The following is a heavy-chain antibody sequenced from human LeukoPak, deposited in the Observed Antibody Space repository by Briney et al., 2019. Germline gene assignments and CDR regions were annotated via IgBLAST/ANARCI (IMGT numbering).Heavy chain of an antibody. Sequence: ASVKVSCKASGYTFTSYGISWVRQAPGQGLEWMGWISAYNGSTNYAQKLQGRVTMTTDTSTSTAYMELRSLRSDDTAVYYCARAETYYYDSSGYSFDYWGQGTLVTVSS. V-gene: IGHV1-18*01. J-gene: IGHJ4*02. CDR2: ISAYNGST. CDR3: ARAETYYYDSSGYSFDY. D-gene: IGHD3-22*01. CDR1: GYTFTSYG.